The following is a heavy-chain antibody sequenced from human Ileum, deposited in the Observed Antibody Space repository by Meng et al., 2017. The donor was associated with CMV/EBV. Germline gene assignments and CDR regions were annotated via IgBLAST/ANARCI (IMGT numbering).Heavy chain of an antibody. D-gene: IGHD2-2*01. CDR2: VYSSGST. CDR1: GGSISGYY. CDR3: ARGSSSWAFDY. Sequence: QVPLQESGPGLVKPSETLSPTCTVSGGSISGYYWSWIRQPATKGLEWIGRVYSSGSTDYNPSLQSRVTMSVDTSKNQFSLKLSSVTAADTAVYYCARGSSSWAFDYWGQGTLVTVSS. V-gene: IGHV4-4*07. J-gene: IGHJ4*02.